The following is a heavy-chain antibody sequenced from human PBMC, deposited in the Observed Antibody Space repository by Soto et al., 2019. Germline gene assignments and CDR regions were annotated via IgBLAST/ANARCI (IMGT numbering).Heavy chain of an antibody. V-gene: IGHV1-69*06. CDR3: ARPGGDSGSSPANYNYCMDG. CDR2: IIPIFGTA. D-gene: IGHD6-6*01. Sequence: SVKVSCKASGGTFSSYAISWVRQAPGQGLAWMGGIIPIFGTANYAQKFQGRVTITADKSTSTACMELSSLRSEYTAVYYCARPGGDSGSSPANYNYCMDGDRQGTT. J-gene: IGHJ6*02. CDR1: GGTFSSYA.